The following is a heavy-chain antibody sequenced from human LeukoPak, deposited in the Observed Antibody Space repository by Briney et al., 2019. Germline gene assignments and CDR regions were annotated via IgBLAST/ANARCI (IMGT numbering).Heavy chain of an antibody. CDR1: GFTFSSYA. CDR2: ISYDGNYK. V-gene: IGHV3-30*09. Sequence: PGRSLRLSCAASGFTFSSYAMHWVRQAPGKGLEWVAVISYDGNYKYYSDSVKGRFAISRGNSKNTLYLQMNSLRAEDTAVYYCARDLKGYGDYGFDYWGQGTLVTVSS. CDR3: ARDLKGYGDYGFDY. D-gene: IGHD4-17*01. J-gene: IGHJ4*02.